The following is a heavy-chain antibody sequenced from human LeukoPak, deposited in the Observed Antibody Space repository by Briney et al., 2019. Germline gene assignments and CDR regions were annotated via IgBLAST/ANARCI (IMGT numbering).Heavy chain of an antibody. Sequence: GGSLRLSCAASGFTFSSCDMHWVRQATGKGLEWVSAIGTAGDTYYPGSVKGRFTISRENAKNSLYLQMNSLRAGDTAVYYCARVRGLYYYDSSGYYWDDAFDIWGQGTMVTVSS. CDR2: IGTAGDT. J-gene: IGHJ3*02. D-gene: IGHD3-22*01. CDR3: ARVRGLYYYDSSGYYWDDAFDI. CDR1: GFTFSSCD. V-gene: IGHV3-13*01.